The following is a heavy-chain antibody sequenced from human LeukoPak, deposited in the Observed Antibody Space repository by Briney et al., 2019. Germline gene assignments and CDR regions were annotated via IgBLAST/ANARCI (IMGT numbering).Heavy chain of an antibody. CDR2: IHFIGIT. CDR3: ARIKKGDYMDV. D-gene: IGHD3-16*01. V-gene: IGHV4-59*12. J-gene: IGHJ6*03. Sequence: SETLSLTCTVSGGSISSYYWSWIRQPPGKGLEWIGSIHFIGITYYNPSLKSRITISVDTSKNQSSLRLNSVIAADTAVYYCARIKKGDYMDVWGKGTTVTVSS. CDR1: GGSISSYY.